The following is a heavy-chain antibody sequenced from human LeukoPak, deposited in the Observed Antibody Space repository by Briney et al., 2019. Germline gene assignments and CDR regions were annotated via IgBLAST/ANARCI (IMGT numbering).Heavy chain of an antibody. Sequence: PSQTLSLTCTVSGGSISSGGYYWSWIRQHPGKGLEWIGYIYYSGSTYYNPSLKSRVIISVDTSKNQFSLKLSSVTAADTAVYYCARAYYDSSGYSYDAIYIRGQGTMVTVSS. V-gene: IGHV4-31*03. CDR1: GGSISSGGYY. CDR3: ARAYYDSSGYSYDAIYI. D-gene: IGHD3-22*01. J-gene: IGHJ3*02. CDR2: IYYSGST.